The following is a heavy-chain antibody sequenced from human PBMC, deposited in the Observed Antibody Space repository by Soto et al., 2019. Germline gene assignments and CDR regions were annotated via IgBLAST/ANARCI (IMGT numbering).Heavy chain of an antibody. Sequence: GGSLRLSCAASGFTFSSHAMSWVRQAPWKGLEWVSGISGSGDSTYYADSVKGRFTISRDNSKKTVYLQMNSLRAEDTAVYYCAKGVPGIAVAGTGYFQHWGQGTLVTVSS. CDR2: ISGSGDST. V-gene: IGHV3-23*01. CDR3: AKGVPGIAVAGTGYFQH. D-gene: IGHD6-19*01. J-gene: IGHJ1*01. CDR1: GFTFSSHA.